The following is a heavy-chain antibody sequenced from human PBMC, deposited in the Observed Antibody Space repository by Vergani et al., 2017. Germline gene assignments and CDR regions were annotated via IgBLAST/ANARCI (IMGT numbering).Heavy chain of an antibody. Sequence: QVQLQQWGAGLLKPSETLSLTCAVYGGSFSGYYWSWIRQPPGKGLEWIGYIYYSVSTNYNPSLKSRVTISVDTSKNQFSLKLSSVTAADTAVYYCARSMVRGVFTYNWCDPWGQGTLVXVSS. J-gene: IGHJ5*02. D-gene: IGHD3-10*01. CDR3: ARSMVRGVFTYNWCDP. CDR1: GGSFSGYY. V-gene: IGHV4-34*11. CDR2: IYYSVST.